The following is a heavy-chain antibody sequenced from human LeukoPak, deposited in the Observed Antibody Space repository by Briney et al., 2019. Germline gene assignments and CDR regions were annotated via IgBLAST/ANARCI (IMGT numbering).Heavy chain of an antibody. CDR1: GGTYSSYA. D-gene: IGHD6-13*01. Sequence: ASVKVSCKASGGTYSSYAISWVRQAPGQGLEWMGWISAYNGNTNYAQKFQGRVTMTTDTSTRTAYMELRSLRSDDTAVYYCARGTGIAAGTDYWGQGTLVTVSS. J-gene: IGHJ4*02. CDR2: ISAYNGNT. CDR3: ARGTGIAAGTDY. V-gene: IGHV1-18*01.